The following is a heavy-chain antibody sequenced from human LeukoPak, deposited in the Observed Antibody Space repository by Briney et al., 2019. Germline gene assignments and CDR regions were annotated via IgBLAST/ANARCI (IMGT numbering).Heavy chain of an antibody. CDR2: ISGSGGST. Sequence: GGSLRLSCAASGFTFSSYAMSWVRQAPGKGLEWVSAISGSGGSTYYADSVKGRFTISRDNAQNSLYLQMSNLRADDTAVYYCADSGVGYWGQGTLVTVSS. J-gene: IGHJ4*02. V-gene: IGHV3-23*01. D-gene: IGHD4-17*01. CDR3: ADSGVGY. CDR1: GFTFSSYA.